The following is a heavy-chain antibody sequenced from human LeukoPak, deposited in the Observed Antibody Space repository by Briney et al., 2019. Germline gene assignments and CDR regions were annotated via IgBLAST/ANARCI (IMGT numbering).Heavy chain of an antibody. CDR2: ISGSGGST. Sequence: PGGSLRLSCAASGFTFSSYTMTWVRQAPGKGLEWVSSISGSGGSTYDADSVKGRFIISRDNSKNTLYLQMSSLRAEDTAVYFCARDDDTTGRYSRFDYWGQGTLVTVSS. J-gene: IGHJ4*02. CDR1: GFTFSSYT. CDR3: ARDDDTTGRYSRFDY. D-gene: IGHD3-22*01. V-gene: IGHV3-23*01.